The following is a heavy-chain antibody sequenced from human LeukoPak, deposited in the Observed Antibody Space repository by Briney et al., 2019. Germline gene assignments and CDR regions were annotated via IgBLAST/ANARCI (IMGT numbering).Heavy chain of an antibody. V-gene: IGHV3-48*02. J-gene: IGHJ6*02. CDR3: ARARPDSSGYYYELYHYYGMDV. CDR1: GFTFSSYS. D-gene: IGHD3-22*01. CDR2: IGSSSSTI. Sequence: GGSLRLSCAASGFTFSSYSMNWVRQAPGKGLEWVSCIGSSSSTIYYADSVKGRFTISRDNAKNSLFLQMNSLRDEDTAVYYCARARPDSSGYYYELYHYYGMDVWGQGTTVTVSS.